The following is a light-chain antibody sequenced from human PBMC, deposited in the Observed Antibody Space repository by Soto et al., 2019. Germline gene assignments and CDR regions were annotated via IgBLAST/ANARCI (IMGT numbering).Light chain of an antibody. V-gene: IGLV2-14*02. CDR1: SSDVGSYNL. Sequence: QSVLTQPASVSGSPGQSITISCTGTSSDVGSYNLVSWYQHHPGKAPKLLIFEGSKRPSGVSYRFSGSKSDNTASLTISGLQAEDEADYYCCSYAGSYTRVFGTGTKLTVL. CDR2: EGS. CDR3: CSYAGSYTRV. J-gene: IGLJ1*01.